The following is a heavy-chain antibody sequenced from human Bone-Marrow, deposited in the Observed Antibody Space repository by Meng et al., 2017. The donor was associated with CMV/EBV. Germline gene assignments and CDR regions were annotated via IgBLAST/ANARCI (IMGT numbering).Heavy chain of an antibody. Sequence: GSLRLSCTVSGGSVSRSNYYWGWIRQPPGKGLEWIGSIYYSGSTYYNPSLKSRVTISIDTSKNKFSLKLNSVTAADTALYYCARDHNFDNVFDIWGQGTMDTVSS. CDR3: ARDHNFDNVFDI. J-gene: IGHJ3*02. CDR2: IYYSGST. V-gene: IGHV4-39*07. D-gene: IGHD3-9*01. CDR1: GGSVSRSNYY.